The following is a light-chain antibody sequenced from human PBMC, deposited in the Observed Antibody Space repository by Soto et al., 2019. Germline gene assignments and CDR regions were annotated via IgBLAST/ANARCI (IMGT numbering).Light chain of an antibody. J-gene: IGKJ1*01. CDR3: QQYGSTPPT. CDR2: GAS. CDR1: QSVRSSY. V-gene: IGKV3-20*01. Sequence: EIVLTQSPVTLSLSPGERATLSCRASQSVRSSYLAWYQQKPGQAPRLIIDGASSRATGIPDRFSGSGSGTDFTLTISRLEPEDFAVYSCQQYGSTPPTFGQGTKVEIK.